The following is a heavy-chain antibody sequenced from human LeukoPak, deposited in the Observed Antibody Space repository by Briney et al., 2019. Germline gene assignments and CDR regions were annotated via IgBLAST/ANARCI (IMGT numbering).Heavy chain of an antibody. Sequence: SVKVSCKASGYTFTGYYMHWVRQAPGQGLEWMGGITPIFGTAKYAQKFQGRVTITAVESMSTAYMELSSLRSEDTAVYYCARGWLAETTVVTPYNYWGQGTLVTVSS. CDR3: ARGWLAETTVVTPYNY. D-gene: IGHD4-23*01. J-gene: IGHJ4*02. CDR2: ITPIFGTA. CDR1: GYTFTGYY. V-gene: IGHV1-69*13.